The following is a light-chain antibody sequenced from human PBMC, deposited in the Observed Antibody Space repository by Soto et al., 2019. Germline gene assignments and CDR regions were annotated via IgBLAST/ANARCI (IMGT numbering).Light chain of an antibody. CDR3: LSYTSTTTYV. V-gene: IGLV2-14*01. CDR2: DVS. Sequence: QSVLTQPASVSGSPGQSITISCTGTSSDFGAYNSVSWYQQRPGKAPKLMIHDVSNRPSGVSNRFSASKSGNTASLTISGLQAEDEADYYCLSYTSTTTYVFGTGTKVTV. CDR1: SSDFGAYNS. J-gene: IGLJ1*01.